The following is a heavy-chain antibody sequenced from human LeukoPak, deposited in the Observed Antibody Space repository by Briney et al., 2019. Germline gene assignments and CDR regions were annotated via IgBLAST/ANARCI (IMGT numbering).Heavy chain of an antibody. J-gene: IGHJ4*02. CDR3: ARSTYQIAAAAPDY. D-gene: IGHD6-13*01. CDR2: ISAYNGYT. CDR1: GYTFTNYG. V-gene: IGHV1-18*01. Sequence: GASVKVSCKASGYTFTNYGVSWVRQAPGQGLEWMGWISAYNGYTNYAQKFQFRVTMTTDTSTSTAYMELSSLRSEDTAVYYCARSTYQIAAAAPDYWGQGTLVTVSS.